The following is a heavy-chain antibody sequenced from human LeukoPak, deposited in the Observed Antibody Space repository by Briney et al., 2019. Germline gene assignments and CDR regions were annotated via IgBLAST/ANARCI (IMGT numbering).Heavy chain of an antibody. Sequence: SETLSLTCTVSGGSVSSGSYYWSWIRQPPGKGLEWIGYIYYSGSTNYNPSLKSRVTISVDTSKNQFSLKLSSVTAADTAVYYCASYLDWFDPWGQGTLVTVSS. CDR1: GGSVSSGSYY. V-gene: IGHV4-61*01. CDR3: ASYLDWFDP. J-gene: IGHJ5*02. CDR2: IYYSGST.